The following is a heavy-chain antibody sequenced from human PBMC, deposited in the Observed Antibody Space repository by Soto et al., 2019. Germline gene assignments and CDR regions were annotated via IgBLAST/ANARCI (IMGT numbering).Heavy chain of an antibody. Sequence: PSETLSLTCAVSGDSISSSSYYWAWIRQPPGKGLEWIGSIHYRANSYYSPSLKSRITISVDTSKNQISLRLSSVTAADTVVYYCARPMQLAVSGFDTWGQGTLVTVSS. CDR1: GDSISSSSYY. D-gene: IGHD3-3*02. J-gene: IGHJ5*02. CDR2: IHYRANS. CDR3: ARPMQLAVSGFDT. V-gene: IGHV4-39*01.